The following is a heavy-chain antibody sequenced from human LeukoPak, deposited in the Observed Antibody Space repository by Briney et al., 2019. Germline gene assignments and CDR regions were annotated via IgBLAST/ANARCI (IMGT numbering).Heavy chain of an antibody. CDR1: GYTFTSYY. Sequence: GASVKVSCKASGYTFTSYYMHWVRQAPGQGLEWMGIINPSGGSTSYAQKFQGRVTMTRDMSTSTVYMELSSLRSEDTAVYYCARDVGGSVWGSYRYTGYFDYWGQGTLVTVSS. CDR3: ARDVGGSVWGSYRYTGYFDY. D-gene: IGHD3-16*02. V-gene: IGHV1-46*01. CDR2: INPSGGST. J-gene: IGHJ4*02.